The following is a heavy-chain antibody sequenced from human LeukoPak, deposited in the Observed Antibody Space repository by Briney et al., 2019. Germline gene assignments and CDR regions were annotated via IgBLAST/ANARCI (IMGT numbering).Heavy chain of an antibody. Sequence: SQTLSLTCTVSGGSISSGDYYWSWIRQPPGKGLEWIGEINHSGSTNYNPSLKSRVTISVDTSKNQFSLKLSSVTAADTAVYYCARDCSSTSCFLDYWSQGTLVTVSS. CDR3: ARDCSSTSCFLDY. D-gene: IGHD2-2*01. V-gene: IGHV4-30-4*08. J-gene: IGHJ4*02. CDR2: INHSGST. CDR1: GGSISSGDYY.